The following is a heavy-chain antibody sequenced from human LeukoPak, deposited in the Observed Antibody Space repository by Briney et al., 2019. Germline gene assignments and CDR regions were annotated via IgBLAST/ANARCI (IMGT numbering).Heavy chain of an antibody. CDR1: GGSISSYY. V-gene: IGHV4-4*09. D-gene: IGHD1-7*01. CDR3: ARAITGTSYYYFMDV. Sequence: PSETLSLTCTASGGSISSYYWSWIRQPPGKGLEWIGYIYTSGSTNYNPSLKSRVTISVDTSKNQFSLKLSSVPAADTAVYYWARAITGTSYYYFMDVWGKGTTVTVSS. J-gene: IGHJ6*03. CDR2: IYTSGST.